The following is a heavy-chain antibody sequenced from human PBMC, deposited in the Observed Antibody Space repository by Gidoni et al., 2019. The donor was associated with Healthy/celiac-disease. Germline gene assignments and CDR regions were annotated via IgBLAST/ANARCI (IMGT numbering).Heavy chain of an antibody. CDR3: ASRGYYDSSGYYYPNAFDI. CDR2: IYYSGST. D-gene: IGHD3-22*01. V-gene: IGHV4-31*03. CDR1: GGSISSGGYY. Sequence: QVQLQESGPGLVKPSQTLSLTCTVSGGSISSGGYYWSWIRQHPGKGLEWIVYIYYSGSTYYNPSLKSRVTISVDTSKNQFSLKLSSVTAADTAVYYCASRGYYDSSGYYYPNAFDIWGQGTMVTVSS. J-gene: IGHJ3*02.